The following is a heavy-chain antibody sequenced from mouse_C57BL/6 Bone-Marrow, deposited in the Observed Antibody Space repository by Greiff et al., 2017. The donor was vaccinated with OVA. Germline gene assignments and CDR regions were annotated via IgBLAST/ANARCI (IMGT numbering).Heavy chain of an antibody. CDR2: IDPETGGT. Sequence: VKLMESGAELVRPGASVTLSCKASGYTFTDYEMHWVKQTPVHGLEWIGAIDPETGGTAYNQKFKGKAILTADKSSSTAYMELRSLTSEDSAVYYCTRLDYGRDYYAMDYWGQGTSVTVSS. V-gene: IGHV1-15*01. J-gene: IGHJ4*01. CDR3: TRLDYGRDYYAMDY. CDR1: GYTFTDYE. D-gene: IGHD1-1*01.